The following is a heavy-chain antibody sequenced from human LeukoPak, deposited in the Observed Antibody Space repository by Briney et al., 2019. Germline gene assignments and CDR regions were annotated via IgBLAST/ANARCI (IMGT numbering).Heavy chain of an antibody. D-gene: IGHD1-26*01. CDR1: GLTFSSSW. CDR2: IVGDTVT. Sequence: GGSLRLSCAVSGLTFSSSWMDWVRQAPGKGLEWVSAIVGDTVTVYTDSVKGRFTISRDNSKNTLYLQMNSLRVEDTAIYYCAKGSAQWEIYDYWGQGTLVTVSS. V-gene: IGHV3-23*01. CDR3: AKGSAQWEIYDY. J-gene: IGHJ4*02.